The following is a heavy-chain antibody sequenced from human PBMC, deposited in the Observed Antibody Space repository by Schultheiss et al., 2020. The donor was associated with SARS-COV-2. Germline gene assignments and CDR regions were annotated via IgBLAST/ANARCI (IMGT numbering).Heavy chain of an antibody. CDR1: GFTFSDYY. Sequence: GGSLRLSCAASGFTFSDYYMSWIRQAPGKGLEWVSYISSSGSTIYYADSVKGRFTISRDNAKNSLYLQMNSLRAEDTAVYYCAREYCSSTSCYRNYYYGMDVWGQGTTVTVSS. J-gene: IGHJ6*02. CDR3: AREYCSSTSCYRNYYYGMDV. CDR2: ISSSGSTI. V-gene: IGHV3-11*04. D-gene: IGHD2-2*02.